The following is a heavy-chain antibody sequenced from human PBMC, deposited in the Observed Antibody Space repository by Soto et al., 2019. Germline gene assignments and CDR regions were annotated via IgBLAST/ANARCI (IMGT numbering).Heavy chain of an antibody. J-gene: IGHJ3*02. V-gene: IGHV4-34*01. CDR3: ARGGSNDWQVAFDI. Sequence: NPSETLSLTCVVSGGSFSTYYYNWIRQSPRKGLEWIGEINHSGNNNYSPSLKSRVTMSLDTSKNQFSLKLTSVTAADTAVYYCARGGSNDWQVAFDIWGQGTMVTV. CDR2: INHSGNN. D-gene: IGHD3-9*01. CDR1: GGSFSTYY.